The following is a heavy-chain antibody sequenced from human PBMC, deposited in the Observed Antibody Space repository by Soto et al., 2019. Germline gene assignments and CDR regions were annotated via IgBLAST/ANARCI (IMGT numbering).Heavy chain of an antibody. CDR1: GFTVSSKY. CDR3: ARDYVGQVAAIAFDI. J-gene: IGHJ3*02. Sequence: LRLSCAASGFTVSSKYMSWIRQAPGKGLEWVSYISSSGSTIYYADSVKGRFTISRDNAKNSLYLQMNSLRAEDTAVYYCARDYVGQVAAIAFDIWGQGTMVTVSS. V-gene: IGHV3-11*01. D-gene: IGHD2-15*01. CDR2: ISSSGSTI.